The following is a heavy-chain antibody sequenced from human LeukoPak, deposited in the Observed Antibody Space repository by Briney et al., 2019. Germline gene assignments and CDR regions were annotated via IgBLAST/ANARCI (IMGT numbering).Heavy chain of an antibody. CDR3: ARAGRGYNYGFVPSEVDYYYYYMDV. V-gene: IGHV4-59*01. Sequence: SETLSLTCTVSGGSISSYYWSWIGQPPGKGLEWIGYIYYSGSTNYNPSLKSRVTISLDTSKNLFSLKLSSVTAADTAVYYCARAGRGYNYGFVPSEVDYYYYYMDVWGKGTTVTVSS. J-gene: IGHJ6*03. CDR2: IYYSGST. CDR1: GGSISSYY. D-gene: IGHD5-18*01.